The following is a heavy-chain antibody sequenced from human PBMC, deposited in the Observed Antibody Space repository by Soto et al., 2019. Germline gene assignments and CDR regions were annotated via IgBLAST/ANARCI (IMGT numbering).Heavy chain of an antibody. CDR1: GFTFSTYW. CDR2: IKTDGTYA. Sequence: EVQLVESGGDLVQTGGSLRLSCAASGFTFSTYWMHWVRQAPGKGLLWVSRIKTDGTYATYADSVKGRFTISRDNAKNTLYLHMNSLRVEDEAVYYCAAGGSCYYANWGQGTLVTVSS. CDR3: AAGGSCYYAN. V-gene: IGHV3-74*01. J-gene: IGHJ4*02. D-gene: IGHD3-22*01.